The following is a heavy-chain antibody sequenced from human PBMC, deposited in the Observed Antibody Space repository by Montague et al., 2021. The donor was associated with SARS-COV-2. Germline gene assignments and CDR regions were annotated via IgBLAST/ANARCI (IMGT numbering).Heavy chain of an antibody. Sequence: SETLSLTCTVSGGSISSSTYYWAWTRQPPGKGLAWIGCLYYRGSTYYNPSLKSRVFISVDTTKKQLSLTLTSVTAADTAVYYCATQEDPSGWIPGPFDFWGQGTQLSVSS. CDR2: LYYRGST. CDR3: ATQEDPSGWIPGPFDF. CDR1: GGSISSSTYY. V-gene: IGHV4-39*01. J-gene: IGHJ4*02. D-gene: IGHD6-19*01.